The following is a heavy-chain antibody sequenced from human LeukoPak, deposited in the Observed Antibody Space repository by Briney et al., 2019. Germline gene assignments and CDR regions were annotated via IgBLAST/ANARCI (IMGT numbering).Heavy chain of an antibody. CDR2: ISSSGSTI. J-gene: IGHJ4*02. V-gene: IGHV3-11*01. Sequence: PGGSLRLSCAASGFTFSDYYMSWIRQAPGKGLEWVSYISSSGSTIYYADSVKGRFTISRDNSKNTLYLQMNSLRAEDTAVYYCAKAIGYGDYSIDYWGQGTLVTVSS. CDR3: AKAIGYGDYSIDY. CDR1: GFTFSDYY. D-gene: IGHD4-17*01.